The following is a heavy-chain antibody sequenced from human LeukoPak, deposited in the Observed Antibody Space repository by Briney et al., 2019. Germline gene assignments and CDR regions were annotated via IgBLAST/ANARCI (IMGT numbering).Heavy chain of an antibody. V-gene: IGHV3-30*02. Sequence: GGSLRLSCAASAFRFSSYGMHWVRQAPGKGPEWVAFIRSDSSNQYYADSVKGRFTISRDNAKNSLYLQMNSLRAEDTAVYYCARPHIVVVPAAMDCWGQGTLVTVSS. CDR3: ARPHIVVVPAAMDC. D-gene: IGHD2-2*01. CDR1: AFRFSSYG. CDR2: IRSDSSNQ. J-gene: IGHJ4*02.